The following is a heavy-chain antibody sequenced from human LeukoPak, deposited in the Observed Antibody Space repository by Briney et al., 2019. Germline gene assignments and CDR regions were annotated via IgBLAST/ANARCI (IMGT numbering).Heavy chain of an antibody. CDR2: INPNSGGT. CDR1: GYTFTGYY. D-gene: IGHD3-16*01. J-gene: IGHJ6*03. V-gene: IGHV1-2*02. CDR3: ARDRWGYYYYYCMDV. Sequence: ASVKLSCKASGYTFTGYYMHWVRQAPGQGLEWMGWINPNSGGTNYAQKFQGRVTMTRDTSISTAYMELSRLRSDDTAVYYCARDRWGYYYYYCMDVWGKGTTVTVSS.